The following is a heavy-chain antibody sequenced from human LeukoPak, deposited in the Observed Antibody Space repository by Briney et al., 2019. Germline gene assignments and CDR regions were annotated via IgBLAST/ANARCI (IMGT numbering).Heavy chain of an antibody. D-gene: IGHD6-25*01. CDR2: INPNSGGT. CDR3: ARDAAGEDYYMDV. Sequence: ASVKVSCMASGYTFTGYYMHWVRQAPGQGLEWMGWINPNSGGTNYAQKFQGRVTMTRDTSISTAYMELSRLRSDDTAVYYCARDAAGEDYYMDVWGKGTTVTVSS. J-gene: IGHJ6*03. CDR1: GYTFTGYY. V-gene: IGHV1-2*02.